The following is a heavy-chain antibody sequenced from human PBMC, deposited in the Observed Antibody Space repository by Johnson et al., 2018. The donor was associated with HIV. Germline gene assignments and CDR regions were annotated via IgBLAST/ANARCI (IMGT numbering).Heavy chain of an antibody. CDR1: GFNFNSYA. Sequence: EVQLVESGGGVVQPGRSLSLSCVGSGFNFNSYAMHWVRQAPGKGLEWVSVIYSGGSTYYADSVKGRFTISRDNSKNTLYLQMNSLRVEDTALYYCARGFSDSSGYGYAFDIWGQGTMVTVSP. J-gene: IGHJ3*02. V-gene: IGHV3-66*01. CDR2: IYSGGST. CDR3: ARGFSDSSGYGYAFDI. D-gene: IGHD3-22*01.